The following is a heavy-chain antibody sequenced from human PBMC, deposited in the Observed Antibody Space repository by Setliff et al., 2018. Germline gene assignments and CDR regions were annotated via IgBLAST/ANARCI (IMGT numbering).Heavy chain of an antibody. CDR2: VSHSGST. V-gene: IGHV4-34*01. CDR1: GGSFSNYY. D-gene: IGHD2-2*01. Sequence: PSETLSLTCAVYGGSFSNYYWSWIRQPPGGGLEWLGEVSHSGSTNYKPSLKGRVAISVDTSKNQFSLILRSVTAADTAVYYCARGRMRGSCSGPSCTYDSFDIWGQGTPVTVSS. CDR3: ARGRMRGSCSGPSCTYDSFDI. J-gene: IGHJ3*02.